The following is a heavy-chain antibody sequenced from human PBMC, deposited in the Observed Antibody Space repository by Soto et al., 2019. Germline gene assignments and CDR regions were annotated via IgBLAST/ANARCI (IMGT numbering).Heavy chain of an antibody. J-gene: IGHJ5*02. D-gene: IGHD3-3*02. CDR1: GGSISSGDYY. V-gene: IGHV4-30-4*01. CDR3: ASPKIAFYNRFDP. CDR2: IYYSGST. Sequence: PSETLSLTCTVSGGSISSGDYYWSWIRQPPGKGLEWIGYIYYSGSTYYNPSLKSRVTISVDTSKNQFSLKLSSVTAADTAVYYCASPKIAFYNRFDPWGQGTLVTVSS.